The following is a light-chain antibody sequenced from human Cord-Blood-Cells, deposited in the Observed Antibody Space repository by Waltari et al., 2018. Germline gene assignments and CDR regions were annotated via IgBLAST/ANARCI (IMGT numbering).Light chain of an antibody. CDR3: QQRYTTPIT. J-gene: IGKJ5*01. V-gene: IGKV1-39*01. Sequence: DMQMTQSPSSLSASVGDRVTITCRAGQSISSYLNWYQQKPGKAPKLLIYAASSLQSAVASRFSCSRSCTDFTLTLSSLPPSDFSTYYCQQRYTTPITFVQGTRLDIK. CDR2: AAS. CDR1: QSISSY.